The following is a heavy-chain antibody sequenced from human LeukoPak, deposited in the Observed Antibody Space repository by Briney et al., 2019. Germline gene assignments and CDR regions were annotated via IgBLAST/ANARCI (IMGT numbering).Heavy chain of an antibody. D-gene: IGHD6-13*01. Sequence: GGPLRLSCAASGFTFSSYGMPWVRQAPGKGLEWVAVISYDGSNKYYADSVKGRFTISRDNSKNTLYLQMNSLRAEDTAVYYCAIIAAAGIYWGQGTLVTVSS. CDR2: ISYDGSNK. V-gene: IGHV3-30*03. J-gene: IGHJ4*02. CDR3: AIIAAAGIY. CDR1: GFTFSSYG.